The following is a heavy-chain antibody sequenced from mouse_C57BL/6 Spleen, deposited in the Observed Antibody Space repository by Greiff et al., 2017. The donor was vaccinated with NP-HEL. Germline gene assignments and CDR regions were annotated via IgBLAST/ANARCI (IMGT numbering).Heavy chain of an antibody. Sequence: VQLQQSGAELVKPGASVKLSCKASGYTFTSYWMHWVKQRPGQGLEWIGMIHPNSGSTNYNEKFKSKATLTVDKSSSTAYMQLSSLTSEDSAIYYCARGYYGSRHYYAMGYWGQGTSVTVSS. CDR2: IHPNSGST. D-gene: IGHD1-1*01. J-gene: IGHJ4*01. CDR3: ARGYYGSRHYYAMGY. V-gene: IGHV1-64*01. CDR1: GYTFTSYW.